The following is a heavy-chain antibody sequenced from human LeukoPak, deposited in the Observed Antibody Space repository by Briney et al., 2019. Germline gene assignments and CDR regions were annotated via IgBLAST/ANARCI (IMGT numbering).Heavy chain of an antibody. V-gene: IGHV1-18*01. CDR1: GGTFSSYA. J-gene: IGHJ3*02. CDR2: ISAKNNYT. D-gene: IGHD2-8*02. CDR3: ASSGMILVHHDVFDT. Sequence: ASVKVSCKASGGTFSSYAISWVRQAPGQGLEWLGWISAKNNYTSYSQRVQDRVTMITDTSTRTAYMELRSLRSDDTAVYYCASSGMILVHHDVFDTWGQGTMVTVSS.